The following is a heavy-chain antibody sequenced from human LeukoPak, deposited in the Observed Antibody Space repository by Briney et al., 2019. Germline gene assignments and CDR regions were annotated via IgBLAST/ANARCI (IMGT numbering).Heavy chain of an antibody. CDR3: ARSTYYYDIDY. CDR2: IYYSGST. D-gene: IGHD3-22*01. Sequence: TSETLSLTCSVSGDSISSSSYYWGWIRQPPGKGLEWIGYIYYSGSTNYNPSLKSRVTISVDTSKNQFSLKLSSVTAADTAVYYCARSTYYYDIDYWGQGILVTVSS. J-gene: IGHJ4*02. V-gene: IGHV4-61*05. CDR1: GDSISSSSYY.